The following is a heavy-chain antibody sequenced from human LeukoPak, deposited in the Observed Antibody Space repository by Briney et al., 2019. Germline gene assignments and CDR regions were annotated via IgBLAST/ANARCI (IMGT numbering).Heavy chain of an antibody. J-gene: IGHJ6*03. Sequence: ASVKVSCKASGYTFTGYYMHWVRQAPGQGLEWMGWINPNSGGTNYAQKFQGRVTMTRDTSISTAYMELSSLRSEDTAVYYCARVALRDITMVRGVKGIWDWWYYYYYMDVWGKGTTVTVSS. CDR2: INPNSGGT. V-gene: IGHV1-2*02. CDR3: ARVALRDITMVRGVKGIWDWWYYYYYMDV. D-gene: IGHD3-10*01. CDR1: GYTFTGYY.